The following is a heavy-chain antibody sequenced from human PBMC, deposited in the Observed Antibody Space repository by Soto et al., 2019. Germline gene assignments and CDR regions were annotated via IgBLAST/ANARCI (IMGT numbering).Heavy chain of an antibody. CDR2: ISGSGGST. CDR3: AICEDFWSGSHLDY. Sequence: GGSLRLSCAASGFTFSSYAMSWVRQAPGKGLEWVSAISGSGGSTYYADSVKGRFTISRDNSKNTLYLQMNSLRAEDTAVYYCAICEDFWSGSHLDYWGQGTLVTVSS. D-gene: IGHD3-3*01. J-gene: IGHJ4*02. CDR1: GFTFSSYA. V-gene: IGHV3-23*01.